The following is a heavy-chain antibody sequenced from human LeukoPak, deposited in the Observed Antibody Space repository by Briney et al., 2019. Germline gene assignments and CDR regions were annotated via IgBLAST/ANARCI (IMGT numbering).Heavy chain of an antibody. CDR1: GGSIGSFY. CDR2: IYSSGTT. Sequence: SETLPLTCTVSGGSIGSFYWTWIRQPPGKGLEWIGYIYSSGTTNYNPSLKSRVTISVDTSKNQFSLKLSSVTAADTAVYYCARGLYDFWSGNYYYYMDVWGKGTTVTVSS. D-gene: IGHD3-3*01. V-gene: IGHV4-59*01. CDR3: ARGLYDFWSGNYYYYMDV. J-gene: IGHJ6*03.